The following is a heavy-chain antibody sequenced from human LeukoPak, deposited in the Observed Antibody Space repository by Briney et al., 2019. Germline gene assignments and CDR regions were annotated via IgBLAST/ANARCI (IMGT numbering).Heavy chain of an antibody. D-gene: IGHD1-26*01. CDR1: GGTFSSYA. CDR2: IIPIFGTA. CDR3: ARGVVGATSYYFDY. J-gene: IGHJ4*02. Sequence: SVKVSCKASGGTFSSYAISWVRQAPGQGLEWMGKIIPIFGTANYAQKFQGRVTITTDESTSTAYMELSSLRSEDTAVYYCARGVVGATSYYFDYWGQGTLVTVSS. V-gene: IGHV1-69*05.